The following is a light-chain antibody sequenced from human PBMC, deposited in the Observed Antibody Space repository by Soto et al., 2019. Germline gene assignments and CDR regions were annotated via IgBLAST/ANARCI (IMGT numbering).Light chain of an antibody. Sequence: QSALTQPASVSGSPGQSIPSSCTGTSSDFGSYNLFSWYQQHPGKAPKLLLYEVYKRPSGVSNRFSGSKSGNTASLTISGLQAEDEADYYCCSYAGSSTLYVFGSGTKLTVL. V-gene: IGLV2-23*02. J-gene: IGLJ1*01. CDR1: SSDFGSYNL. CDR2: EVY. CDR3: CSYAGSSTLYV.